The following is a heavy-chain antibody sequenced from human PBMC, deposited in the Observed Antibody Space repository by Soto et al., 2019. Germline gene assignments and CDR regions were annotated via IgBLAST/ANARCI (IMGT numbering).Heavy chain of an antibody. V-gene: IGHV3-33*01. D-gene: IGHD5-12*01. Sequence: QVQLVESGGGVVQPGRSLRLSCAASGFTFSSYGMHWVRQAPGKGLEWVAVIWYDGSNKYYADSVKGRFTISRDNSKNTLYLQMNSRRAEDTAVYYCARDMVAYWGNSYLFDYWGQGTLVTVSS. CDR3: ARDMVAYWGNSYLFDY. J-gene: IGHJ4*02. CDR2: IWYDGSNK. CDR1: GFTFSSYG.